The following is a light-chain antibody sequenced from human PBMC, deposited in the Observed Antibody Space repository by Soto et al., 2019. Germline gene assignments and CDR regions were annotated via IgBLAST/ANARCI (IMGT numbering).Light chain of an antibody. CDR2: EVS. V-gene: IGLV2-14*01. J-gene: IGLJ3*02. Sequence: QSALTQPASVSGSPGQSITISCTGTSSDVGGYNYVSWYQQHPGKAPKLMIYEVSNRPSGVSNRFSGSKSGNTASPTISGLQAEDEADYYCQAYDYILTASVFGGGTKVTVL. CDR3: QAYDYILTASV. CDR1: SSDVGGYNY.